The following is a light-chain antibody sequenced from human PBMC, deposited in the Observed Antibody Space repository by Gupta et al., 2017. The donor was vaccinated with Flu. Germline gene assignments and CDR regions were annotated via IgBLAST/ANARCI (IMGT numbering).Light chain of an antibody. V-gene: IGLV1-44*01. CDR3: AHWDDILDGPV. J-gene: IGLJ2*01. CDR1: CSHGGSDT. CDR2: HSN. Sequence: VNISCSGTCSHGGSDTVSWYQQIPAAAPNVLIYHSNHRASGAPARFSGAKSGASASLLITCLQAEDEGIYYCAHWDDILDGPVFGGGTRLTVL.